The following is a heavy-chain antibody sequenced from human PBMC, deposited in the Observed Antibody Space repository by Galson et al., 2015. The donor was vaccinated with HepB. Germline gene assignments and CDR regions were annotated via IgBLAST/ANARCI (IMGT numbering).Heavy chain of an antibody. CDR2: ITWDGGST. Sequence: SLRLSCAASGFTFADHTMHWVRQVPGKGLEWVSLITWDGGSTSYADSVEGRFTISRDNSKNSLYLQMNSLRTEDSALYYCAPTGGGRSALTHDYWGPGPLVPAAS. J-gene: IGHJ4*02. D-gene: IGHD2-15*01. V-gene: IGHV3-43*01. CDR3: APTGGGRSALTHDY. CDR1: GFTFADHT.